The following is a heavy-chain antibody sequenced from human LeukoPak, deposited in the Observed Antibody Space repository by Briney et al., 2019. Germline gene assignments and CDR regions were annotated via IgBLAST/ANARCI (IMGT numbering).Heavy chain of an antibody. D-gene: IGHD3-10*01. V-gene: IGHV3-53*01. CDR3: ARLRSAYYYGSGSYLDY. CDR2: IYSGGST. Sequence: GGSLRLSCAASGFTVSSNYMSWVRQAPGKGLECVSLIYSGGSTYYADSVKGRFTISRDNSKNTLYLQMNSLRAEDTAVYYCARLRSAYYYGSGSYLDYWGQGTLVTVSS. J-gene: IGHJ4*02. CDR1: GFTVSSNY.